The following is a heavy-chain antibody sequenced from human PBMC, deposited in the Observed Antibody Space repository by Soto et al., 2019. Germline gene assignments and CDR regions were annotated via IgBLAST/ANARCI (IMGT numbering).Heavy chain of an antibody. CDR1: GGSISSYY. V-gene: IGHV4-59*01. CDR2: IYYSGST. D-gene: IGHD3-9*01. J-gene: IGHJ5*02. CDR3: ARDDILTRWFDP. Sequence: SETLSLTCTVSGGSISSYYWSWIRQPPGKGLEWIGYIYYSGSTNYNPSLKSRVTISVDTSKNQFSLKLSSVTAADTAVYYCARDDILTRWFDPWRQGTLVTVSS.